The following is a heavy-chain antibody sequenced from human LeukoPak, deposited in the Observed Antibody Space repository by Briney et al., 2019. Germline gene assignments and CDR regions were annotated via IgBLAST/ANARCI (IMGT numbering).Heavy chain of an antibody. CDR1: GFTFSSSW. V-gene: IGHV3-7*03. D-gene: IGHD3-16*01. CDR3: AKDRLRFSY. J-gene: IGHJ4*02. Sequence: PGGSLRLSCAASGFTFSSSWMSWVRQAPGKGLEWAANIKEDGSEKYYVDSVKGRFTISRDNAKNSLSLQMSSLRAEDTAVYYCAKDRLRFSYWGQGTLVTVSS. CDR2: IKEDGSEK.